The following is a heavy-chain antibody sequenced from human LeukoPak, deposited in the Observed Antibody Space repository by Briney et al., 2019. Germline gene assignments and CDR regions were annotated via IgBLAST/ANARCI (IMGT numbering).Heavy chain of an antibody. CDR1: GFTFSDYY. CDR3: ARAGRWLQLYAFDV. CDR2: ISSSGSTI. Sequence: GGSLRLSCAASGFTFSDYYMSWFRQAPGKGLEWVSYISSSGSTIYYADSVKGRFTISRDNAKNSLYLQMNSLRAEDTAVYYCARAGRWLQLYAFDVWGQGTMVTVSS. V-gene: IGHV3-11*01. J-gene: IGHJ3*01. D-gene: IGHD5-24*01.